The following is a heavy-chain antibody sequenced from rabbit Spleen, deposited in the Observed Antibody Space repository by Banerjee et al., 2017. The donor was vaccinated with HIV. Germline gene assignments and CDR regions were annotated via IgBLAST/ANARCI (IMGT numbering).Heavy chain of an antibody. J-gene: IGHJ6*01. CDR3: ARDTGSSFSSYGMDL. D-gene: IGHD8-1*01. CDR1: GFSFSNNYW. CDR2: IDTNDGDT. V-gene: IGHV1S40*01. Sequence: QSLEESGGDLVKPGASLTLTCTASGFSFSNNYWMYWVRQAPGKGLEWIACIDTNDGDTDYANWPKGRFTISKTSSTTVTLQMTSLTAADTATYFCARDTGSSFSSYGMDLWGPGHPRHRL.